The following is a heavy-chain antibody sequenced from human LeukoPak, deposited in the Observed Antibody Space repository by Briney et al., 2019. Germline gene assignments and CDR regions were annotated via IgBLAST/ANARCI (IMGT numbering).Heavy chain of an antibody. CDR1: GLTFSSYW. J-gene: IGHJ4*02. Sequence: PGGSLRLSCAASGLTFSSYWMSWVRQVPGKGLEWVANIKHDGRDIYYLDSVKGRFTISRDNAKNSLFLQMNSLRAEDTAVYYCARDPGISEAGTVGHFDYWGQGTLVTVSS. CDR2: IKHDGRDI. D-gene: IGHD6-13*01. CDR3: ARDPGISEAGTVGHFDY. V-gene: IGHV3-7*01.